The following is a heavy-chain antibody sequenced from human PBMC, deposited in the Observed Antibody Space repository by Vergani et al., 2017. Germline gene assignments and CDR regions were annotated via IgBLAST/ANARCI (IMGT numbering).Heavy chain of an antibody. CDR3: AKEPYSSSSDHFDY. CDR2: ISGDGGST. J-gene: IGHJ4*02. D-gene: IGHD6-6*01. V-gene: IGHV3-43*02. CDR1: GFTFDDYA. Sequence: EVQLVESGGGVVQPGGSLRLSCAASGFTFDDYAMHWVRQAPGKGLEWVSLISGDGGSTYYADSVKGRFTISRDNSKNSLYLQMNSLRTEDTALYYCAKEPYSSSSDHFDYWGQGTLVTVSS.